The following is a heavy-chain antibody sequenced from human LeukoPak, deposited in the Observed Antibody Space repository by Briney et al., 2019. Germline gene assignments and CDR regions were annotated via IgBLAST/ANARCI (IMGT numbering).Heavy chain of an antibody. J-gene: IGHJ4*02. Sequence: GGSPGLSCAASGFTFSSYGMHWVRQAPGKGLEWVAFIRYDGSNKYYADSVKGRFTISRDNSKNTLYLQTNSLRAEDTAVYYCAKDHLTVTQRNRMDYWGQGTLVTVSS. CDR3: AKDHLTVTQRNRMDY. CDR1: GFTFSSYG. CDR2: IRYDGSNK. D-gene: IGHD4-11*01. V-gene: IGHV3-30*02.